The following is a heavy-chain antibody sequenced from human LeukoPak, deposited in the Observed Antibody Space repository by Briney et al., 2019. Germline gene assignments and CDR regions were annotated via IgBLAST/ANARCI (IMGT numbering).Heavy chain of an antibody. V-gene: IGHV1-18*01. J-gene: IGHJ5*02. CDR3: ARSPLSYSSSWLVDP. Sequence: ASVKVSCKASGYTFTSYGISWVRQAPGQGLEWMGWISAYNGNTNYAQKFQGRVTMTRDTSISTAYMELSRLRSDDTAVYYCARSPLSYSSSWLVDPWGQGTLVTVSS. CDR1: GYTFTSYG. D-gene: IGHD6-13*01. CDR2: ISAYNGNT.